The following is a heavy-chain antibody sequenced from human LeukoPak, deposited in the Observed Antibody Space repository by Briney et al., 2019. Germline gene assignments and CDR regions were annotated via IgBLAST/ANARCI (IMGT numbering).Heavy chain of an antibody. CDR2: INHSGST. CDR3: ARGGRGYDFDY. Sequence: SETLSLTCAVYGGSFSGYYWSWIRQPPGKGLEWIGEINHSGSTNYNPSLKSRATISVDTSKNQFSLKLSSVTAADTAVYYCARGGRGYDFDYWGQGTLVTVSS. D-gene: IGHD6-25*01. V-gene: IGHV4-34*01. CDR1: GGSFSGYY. J-gene: IGHJ4*02.